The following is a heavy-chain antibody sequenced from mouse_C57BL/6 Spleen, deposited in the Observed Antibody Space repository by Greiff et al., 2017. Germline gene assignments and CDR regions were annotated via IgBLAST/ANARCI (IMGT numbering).Heavy chain of an antibody. CDR3: AREGYGSSPWYFDV. V-gene: IGHV1-61*01. CDR1: GYTFTSYW. D-gene: IGHD1-1*01. CDR2: IYPSDSET. J-gene: IGHJ1*03. Sequence: QVQLQQPGAELVRPGSSVKLSCKASGYTFTSYWMDWVKQRPGQGLEWIGNIYPSDSETHYNQKFKDKATLTVDKSSSKAYMQLSSLTSEDSAVYYCAREGYGSSPWYFDVWGTGTTVTVSS.